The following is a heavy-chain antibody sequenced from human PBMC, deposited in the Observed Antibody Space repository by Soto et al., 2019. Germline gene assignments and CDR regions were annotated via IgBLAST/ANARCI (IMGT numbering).Heavy chain of an antibody. J-gene: IGHJ6*02. D-gene: IGHD3-16*01. V-gene: IGHV3-30-3*01. CDR3: ARDNELGVGRSNGMDV. Sequence: QVQLVESGGGVVQPGRSLRLSCAASGFTFSSYAMHWVRQAPGKGLEWVAVISYDGSNKYYADSVKGRFTISRDNSKNTLDLQMNSLRAEDTAVYYCARDNELGVGRSNGMDVWGQGTTVTVSS. CDR2: ISYDGSNK. CDR1: GFTFSSYA.